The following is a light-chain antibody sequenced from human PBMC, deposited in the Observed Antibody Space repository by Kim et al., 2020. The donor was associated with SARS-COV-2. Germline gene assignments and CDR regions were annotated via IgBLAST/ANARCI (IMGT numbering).Light chain of an antibody. CDR2: GAS. Sequence: EIVMTQSPATLSVSPGERATLSCRASQSVSSNLAWYQQKPGQAPRLLIYGASTRAAGIPTRLSGSGSGTEFTLTISSLQSEDFAVYYCHQFNNWPHTFGQGTKLE. V-gene: IGKV3-15*01. J-gene: IGKJ2*01. CDR3: HQFNNWPHT. CDR1: QSVSSN.